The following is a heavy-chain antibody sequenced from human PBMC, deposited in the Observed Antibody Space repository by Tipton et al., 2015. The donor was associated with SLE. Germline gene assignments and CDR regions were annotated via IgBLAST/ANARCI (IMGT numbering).Heavy chain of an antibody. CDR3: ARGLHSSGWRADV. CDR1: GGSFSGYY. V-gene: IGHV4-34*01. D-gene: IGHD6-19*01. CDR2: INHSGST. J-gene: IGHJ6*04. Sequence: TLPLTCAVYGGSFSGYYWSWIRQPPGKGLEWIGEINHSGSTNYNPSLKSRVTISVDTSKNQFSLKLSSVTAADTAVYYCARGLHSSGWRADVWGKGTTVTVSS.